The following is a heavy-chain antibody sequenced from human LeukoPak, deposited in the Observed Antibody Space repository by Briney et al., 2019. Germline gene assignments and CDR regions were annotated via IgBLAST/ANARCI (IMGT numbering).Heavy chain of an antibody. J-gene: IGHJ5*02. Sequence: ASVELSCKTSGYPFTTWEINCVRQSAGQGLEWMGWVHPNSGNTAYAQKFQGRVTMTTDTSIRTASLELRGLRSDDTAVYFCARGPRNAPCDQGSLATVYS. V-gene: IGHV1-8*01. CDR2: VHPNSGNT. CDR1: GYPFTTWE. CDR3: ARGPRNAP. D-gene: IGHD1-1*01.